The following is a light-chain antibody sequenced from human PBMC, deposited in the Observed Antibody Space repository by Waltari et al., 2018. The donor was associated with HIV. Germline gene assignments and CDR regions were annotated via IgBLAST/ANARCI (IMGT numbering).Light chain of an antibody. CDR1: QSISTY. V-gene: IGKV1-39*01. CDR2: AAS. CDR3: QQSYSIPYT. Sequence: DIQMTQSPSSLSASVGDRVTINCRASQSISTYLNWYLQKPGKAPKLLIYAASSLLSGVPSRFSGSGSGTDFTLTISSLQPEDFATYYCQQSYSIPYTFGQGTRLEIK. J-gene: IGKJ5*01.